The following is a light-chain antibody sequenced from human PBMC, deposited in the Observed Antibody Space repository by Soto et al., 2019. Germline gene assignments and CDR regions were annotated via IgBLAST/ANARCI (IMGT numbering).Light chain of an antibody. J-gene: IGKJ5*01. CDR2: DAS. CDR3: QQRSNLPPT. CDR1: ESVVSNY. V-gene: IGKV3D-20*02. Sequence: EIVLTQSPGTLSLSPGERATLSCRATESVVSNYLAWYRQIPGQAPRLLIYDASNRATGIPDRFSGGGSGTDFTLTISSLEPEDFAVYYCQQRSNLPPTFGQGTRLEIK.